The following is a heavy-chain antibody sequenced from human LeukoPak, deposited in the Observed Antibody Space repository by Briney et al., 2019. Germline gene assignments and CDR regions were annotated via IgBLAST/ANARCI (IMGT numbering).Heavy chain of an antibody. CDR3: AKDLLIAVAGRFDY. V-gene: IGHV3-23*01. Sequence: GGSLRLSCAASGFTFSSSAMSWVRQAPGKGLEWVSTISGSGGSTYYADSVKGRFTISRDNSKSTLYLQMNSLRAEDTAVYYCAKDLLIAVAGRFDYWGQGILVTVSS. CDR2: ISGSGGST. CDR1: GFTFSSSA. D-gene: IGHD6-19*01. J-gene: IGHJ4*02.